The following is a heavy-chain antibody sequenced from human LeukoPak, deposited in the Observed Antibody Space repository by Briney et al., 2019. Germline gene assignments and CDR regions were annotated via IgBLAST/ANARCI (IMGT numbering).Heavy chain of an antibody. CDR3: ARGANYDILTGPGYGMDV. D-gene: IGHD3-9*01. CDR2: INGSGGTT. V-gene: IGHV3-23*01. Sequence: GGSLRLSCAASGFTFSSFVLNWVRQAPGKGLEWVSTINGSGGTTYYADSVKGRFTISRDNSKNTLYLQMNSLRAEDTAVYYCARGANYDILTGPGYGMDVWGQGTTVTVSS. CDR1: GFTFSSFV. J-gene: IGHJ6*02.